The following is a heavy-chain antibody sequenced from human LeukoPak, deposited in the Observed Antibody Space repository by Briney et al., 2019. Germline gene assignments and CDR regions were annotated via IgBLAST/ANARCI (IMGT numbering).Heavy chain of an antibody. Sequence: GGSLRLSCAASGFTFSGSAMHWVRQASGKGLEWVGRIRSKANSYATAYAASVKGRFTISRDDSKNTAYLQMNSLKTEDTAVYYCTRQITMDATIEDYWGQGTLVTVSS. J-gene: IGHJ4*02. CDR2: IRSKANSYAT. V-gene: IGHV3-73*01. CDR3: TRQITMDATIEDY. D-gene: IGHD1-26*01. CDR1: GFTFSGSA.